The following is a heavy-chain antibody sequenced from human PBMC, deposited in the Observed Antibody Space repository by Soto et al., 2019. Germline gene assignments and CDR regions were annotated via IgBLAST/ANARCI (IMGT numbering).Heavy chain of an antibody. D-gene: IGHD5-12*01. Sequence: QVQLQQWGAGLLKPSETLSLTCAVYGGSFSGYYWSWIRQPPGKGLEWIGEINHSGSTNYNPSLKSRVTISXXTXKXXFSLKLSSVPAADTAVYYCARRVVATITSYYGMDVWGQGTTVTVPS. CDR2: INHSGST. J-gene: IGHJ6*02. V-gene: IGHV4-34*01. CDR1: GGSFSGYY. CDR3: ARRVVATITSYYGMDV.